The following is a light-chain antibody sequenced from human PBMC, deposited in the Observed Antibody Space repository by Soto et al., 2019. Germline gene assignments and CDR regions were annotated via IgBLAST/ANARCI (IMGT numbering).Light chain of an antibody. J-gene: IGKJ1*01. CDR3: QHYGSSPET. CDR2: AAS. V-gene: IGKV3-20*01. CDR1: QSVTSNY. Sequence: EILLTQSPAMLSVSPGEIATLSCRASQSVTSNYLAWYQQKPGQAPRLLVYAASSRATGIPDRFSGSGSGTDFTLTISRLEPEDFAVYYCQHYGSSPETFGQGTKVDIK.